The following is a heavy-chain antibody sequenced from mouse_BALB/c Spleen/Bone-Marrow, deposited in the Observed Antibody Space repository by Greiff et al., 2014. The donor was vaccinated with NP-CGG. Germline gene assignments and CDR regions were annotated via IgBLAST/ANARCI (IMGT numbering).Heavy chain of an antibody. J-gene: IGHJ4*01. Sequence: QSGPGLVKPSQSLSLTCSVTRYSITNGYYWNWIRQFPGNKLEWMAYITYDGSSDYNPSLKNRISITRDTSKNQFFLKLNSVTTEDTSTYYCAMGHYAMDYWGQGTSVTVSS. V-gene: IGHV3-6*02. CDR1: RYSITNGYY. CDR2: ITYDGSS. CDR3: AMGHYAMDY.